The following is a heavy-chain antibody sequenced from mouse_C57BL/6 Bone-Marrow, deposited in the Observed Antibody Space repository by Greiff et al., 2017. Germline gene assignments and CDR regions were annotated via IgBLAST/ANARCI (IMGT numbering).Heavy chain of an antibody. CDR2: IYPGRGST. CDR1: GYTFPSYW. Sequence: QVQLQQPGAELVKPGASVKMSCKASGYTFPSYWITWVKQRPGQGLEWIGDIYPGRGSTNYNEQFKSKATLTVDTASSTAYMQLSSLTSEDSAVYYCANDYENAMDYWGQGTSGTGSS. V-gene: IGHV1-55*01. CDR3: ANDYENAMDY. J-gene: IGHJ4*01. D-gene: IGHD2-4*01.